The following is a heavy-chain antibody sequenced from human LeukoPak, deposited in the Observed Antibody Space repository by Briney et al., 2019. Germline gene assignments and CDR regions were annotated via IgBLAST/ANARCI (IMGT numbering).Heavy chain of an antibody. CDR2: ISSSSSYI. Sequence: PGGSLRLSCAASGFTFSSYSMNWVRQAPGKGLEWVSSISSSSSYIYYADSVKGRFTISRDNAKNSLYLQMNSLGAEDKAGYYCARDAGFFFCSGGSCYYYYGMDVWGQGTTVTVSS. V-gene: IGHV3-21*01. CDR1: GFTFSSYS. D-gene: IGHD2-15*01. J-gene: IGHJ6*02. CDR3: ARDAGFFFCSGGSCYYYYGMDV.